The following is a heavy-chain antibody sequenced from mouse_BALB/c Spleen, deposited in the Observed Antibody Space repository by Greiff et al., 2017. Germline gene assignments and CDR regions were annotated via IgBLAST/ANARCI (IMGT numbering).Heavy chain of an antibody. D-gene: IGHD2-4*01. CDR2: ISSGGST. CDR1: GFTFSSYA. J-gene: IGHJ1*01. Sequence: EVQVVESGGGLVKPGGSLKLSCAASGFTFSSYAMSWVRQTPEKRLEWVASISSGGSTYYPDSVKGRFTISRDNARNILYLQMSSLRSEDTAMYYCAREGYDYPSYWYFDVWGAGTTVTVSS. V-gene: IGHV5-6-5*01. CDR3: AREGYDYPSYWYFDV.